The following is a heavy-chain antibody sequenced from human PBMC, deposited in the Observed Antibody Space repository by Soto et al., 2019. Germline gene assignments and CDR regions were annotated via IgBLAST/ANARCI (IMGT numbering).Heavy chain of an antibody. D-gene: IGHD3-16*02. J-gene: IGHJ4*02. V-gene: IGHV1-18*04. Sequence: ASLKVSCKASGYTFTSYGISWVRQAPGQGLEWMGWISAYNGNTNYAQKLQGRVTMTTDTSTSTAYMELRSLRSDDTAVYYCARDVRLGELSAYYFDYWGQGTLVTVSS. CDR1: GYTFTSYG. CDR3: ARDVRLGELSAYYFDY. CDR2: ISAYNGNT.